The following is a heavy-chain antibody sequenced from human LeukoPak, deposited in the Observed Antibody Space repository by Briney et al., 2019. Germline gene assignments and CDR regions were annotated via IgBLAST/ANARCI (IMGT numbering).Heavy chain of an antibody. D-gene: IGHD5/OR15-5a*01. CDR2: MNPNSGGT. Sequence: ASVKVSCKASGYTFTSYDINWVRQATGQGLEWMGWMNPNSGGTNYAQKFQGRVTMTRDTSISTAYMELSRLRSDDTAVYYCARESLGRLYFDYWGQGTLVTVSS. J-gene: IGHJ4*02. V-gene: IGHV1-2*02. CDR3: ARESLGRLYFDY. CDR1: GYTFTSYD.